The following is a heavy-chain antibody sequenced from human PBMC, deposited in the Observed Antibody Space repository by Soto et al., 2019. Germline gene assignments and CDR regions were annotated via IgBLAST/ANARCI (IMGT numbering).Heavy chain of an antibody. V-gene: IGHV5-10-1*01. Sequence: LKISCKGSGYSFTSYWISWVRQMPGKGLEWMGRIDPSDSYTNYSPSFQGHVTISADKSISTAYLQWSSLKASDTAKYYCARGRIAVAGTDYGMDVWGQGTTVTVSS. CDR3: ARGRIAVAGTDYGMDV. CDR1: GYSFTSYW. J-gene: IGHJ6*02. D-gene: IGHD6-19*01. CDR2: IDPSDSYT.